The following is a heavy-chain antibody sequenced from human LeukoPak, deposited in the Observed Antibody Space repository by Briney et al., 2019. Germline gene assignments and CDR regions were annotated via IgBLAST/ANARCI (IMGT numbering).Heavy chain of an antibody. CDR2: SRKRGNRHIT. CDR1: GFTLSDHY. J-gene: IGHJ4*02. Sequence: GGSLRLSCEASGFTLSDHYMDWVRQATGKGLEWIGRSRKRGNRHITENAASVKGRFSISRDDSKGVAYLQMNSLKTEDTAVYYCTRDQTPYYWGQGTLVTVAS. CDR3: TRDQTPYY. V-gene: IGHV3-72*01.